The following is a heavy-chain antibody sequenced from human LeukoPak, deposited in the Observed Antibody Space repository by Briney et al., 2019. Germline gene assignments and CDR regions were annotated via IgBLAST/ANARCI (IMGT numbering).Heavy chain of an antibody. J-gene: IGHJ6*03. D-gene: IGHD1-26*01. Sequence: GGSLRLSCAASGFTFSIYNMNWVRQAPGRGLEWVSSITSNSSYIYYADSVKGRFTISRDNAKKSLYPQMNSLRAEDTAVYYCARDPGGTYISAYYYMDVWGKGTTVTVSS. CDR1: GFTFSIYN. CDR2: ITSNSSYI. CDR3: ARDPGGTYISAYYYMDV. V-gene: IGHV3-21*01.